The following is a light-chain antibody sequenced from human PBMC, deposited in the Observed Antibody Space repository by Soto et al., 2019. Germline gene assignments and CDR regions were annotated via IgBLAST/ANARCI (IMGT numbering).Light chain of an antibody. V-gene: IGLV2-18*02. CDR1: SSDVGSYNR. Sequence: QSALTQPPSVSGSPGQSVAISCTGTSSDVGSYNRVSWYQQPPGTAPKLMIYDVSNRPSGVPDRFSGSKSGNTASLTISGLQAEDEADYYCSSYTTSTTYAFGTGPKVTVL. J-gene: IGLJ1*01. CDR3: SSYTTSTTYA. CDR2: DVS.